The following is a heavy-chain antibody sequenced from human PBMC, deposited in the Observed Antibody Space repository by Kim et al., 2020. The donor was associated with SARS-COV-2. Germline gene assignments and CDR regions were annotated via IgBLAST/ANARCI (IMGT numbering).Heavy chain of an antibody. V-gene: IGHV4-59*08. Sequence: SETLSLTCTVSGGSISSYYWSWIRQPPGKGLEWIGYIYYSGSTNYNPSLKSRVTISVDTSKNQFSLKLSSVTAADTAEYYCASSGYDYYFDYWGQGTLVTVSS. CDR1: GGSISSYY. CDR3: ASSGYDYYFDY. CDR2: IYYSGST. J-gene: IGHJ4*02. D-gene: IGHD5-12*01.